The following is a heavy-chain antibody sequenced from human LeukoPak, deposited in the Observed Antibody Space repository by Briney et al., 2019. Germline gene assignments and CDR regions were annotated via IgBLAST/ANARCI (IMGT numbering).Heavy chain of an antibody. Sequence: PSETLSLTCTVSGGSISSYYWSWIRQPPGKGLEWIGYIYYSGSTNYNPSLKSRVTISVDTSKNQFSLKLSSVTAADTAVYYCARVRITIFGVVTYYFDYWGQGTLVTVSS. CDR2: IYYSGST. J-gene: IGHJ4*02. CDR3: ARVRITIFGVVTYYFDY. CDR1: GGSISSYY. D-gene: IGHD3-3*01. V-gene: IGHV4-59*01.